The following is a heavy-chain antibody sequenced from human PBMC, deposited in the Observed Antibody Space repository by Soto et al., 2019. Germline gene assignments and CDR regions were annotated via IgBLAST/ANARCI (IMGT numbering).Heavy chain of an antibody. CDR3: LRDVESPAISGSWGAFDI. Sequence: QVQLQESGPGLVKPSETLSLICIVSGGSIRNYFWTWIRQPAGKGLEWIGRIYSSGNTVYNASLKSRVTMSIDMSKNQFSLKLSSMTAADTAVYYCLRDVESPAISGSWGAFDIWGQGTVVTVSS. J-gene: IGHJ3*02. V-gene: IGHV4-4*07. CDR2: IYSSGNT. CDR1: GGSIRNYF. D-gene: IGHD1-20*01.